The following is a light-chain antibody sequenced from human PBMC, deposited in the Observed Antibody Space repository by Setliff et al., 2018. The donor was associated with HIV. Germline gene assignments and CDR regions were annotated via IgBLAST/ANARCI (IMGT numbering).Light chain of an antibody. CDR3: SSYAITNTLP. CDR2: EVR. CDR1: NSDVGGYSH. V-gene: IGLV2-14*01. J-gene: IGLJ1*01. Sequence: QSVLTQPASVSGSPGQSITISCTGTNSDVGGYSHVSRYQQHPGKAPKLIIYEVRNRPSGVSNRFSGSKSGNTASLTISGLRAEDEADYYCSSYAITNTLPFGTGTKVTVL.